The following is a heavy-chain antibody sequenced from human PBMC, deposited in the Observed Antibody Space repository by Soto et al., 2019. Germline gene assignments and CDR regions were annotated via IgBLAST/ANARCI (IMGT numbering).Heavy chain of an antibody. J-gene: IGHJ5*02. V-gene: IGHV4-34*01. CDR2: INHSGST. CDR3: ARVKRWSLGYCSSTRCYAVGDWFDP. CDR1: GGSFSGYY. Sequence: QVQLQQWGAGLLKPSETLSLTCAVYGGSFSGYYWSWIRQPPGKGLEWIGEINHSGSTNYNPSLMSRVTISVDTCKNQFSLELSSVTAADAAVYYWARVKRWSLGYCSSTRCYAVGDWFDPWGQGTLVTVSS. D-gene: IGHD2-2*01.